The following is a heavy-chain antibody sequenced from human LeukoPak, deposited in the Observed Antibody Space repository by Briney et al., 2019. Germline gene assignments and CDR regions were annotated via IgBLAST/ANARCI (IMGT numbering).Heavy chain of an antibody. CDR2: ISSSSSYI. D-gene: IGHD5-12*01. Sequence: PGGSLRLSCAASGFTFSSYSMNWVRQAPGKGLEWVSSISSSSSYIYYADSVKGRFTISRDNAKNSLYLQMNSLRAEDTAVYYCARVLQWLRFGYYYYYMDVWGKGTTVTVSS. V-gene: IGHV3-21*01. CDR3: ARVLQWLRFGYYYYYMDV. CDR1: GFTFSSYS. J-gene: IGHJ6*03.